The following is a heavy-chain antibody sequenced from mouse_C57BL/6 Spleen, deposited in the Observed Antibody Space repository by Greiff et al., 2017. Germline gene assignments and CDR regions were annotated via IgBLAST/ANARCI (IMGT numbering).Heavy chain of an antibody. J-gene: IGHJ3*01. CDR3: ARGGYYGSSYPAWFAY. D-gene: IGHD1-1*01. CDR2: INPNNGGT. CDR1: GYTFTDYY. V-gene: IGHV1-26*01. Sequence: VQLQQSGPELVKPGASVKISCKASGYTFTDYYMNWVKQSHGKSLEWIGDINPNNGGTSYNQKFKGKATLTVAKSSSTAYMELRSLTSEDSAVYYCARGGYYGSSYPAWFAYWGQGTLVTVSA.